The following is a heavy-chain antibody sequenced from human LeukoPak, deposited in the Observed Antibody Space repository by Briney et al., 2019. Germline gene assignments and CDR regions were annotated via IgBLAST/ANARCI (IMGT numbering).Heavy chain of an antibody. V-gene: IGHV1-69*13. Sequence: GTSVKVSCKASGGTFSSYAISWVRQAPGQGLEWMGGIIPIFGTANYAQKFQGRVTITADESTSTAYMELSSLRSEDTAVYYCARDLYDILTGYYNPYYYYGMDVWGQGTTVTVSS. J-gene: IGHJ6*02. CDR3: ARDLYDILTGYYNPYYYYGMDV. CDR2: IIPIFGTA. CDR1: GGTFSSYA. D-gene: IGHD3-9*01.